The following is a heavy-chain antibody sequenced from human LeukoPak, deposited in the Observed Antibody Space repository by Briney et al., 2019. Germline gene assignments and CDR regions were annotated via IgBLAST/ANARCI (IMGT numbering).Heavy chain of an antibody. CDR2: IYTSGST. J-gene: IGHJ4*02. CDR1: GGSISSYY. Sequence: SETLSLTCTVSGGSISSYYWSWIRQPPGKGLEWIGYIYTSGSTNYNPSLKSRVTISVDTSKDQFSLKLSSVTAADTAVYYCARSSIAARSVFDYWGQGTLATVSS. V-gene: IGHV4-4*09. CDR3: ARSSIAARSVFDY. D-gene: IGHD6-6*01.